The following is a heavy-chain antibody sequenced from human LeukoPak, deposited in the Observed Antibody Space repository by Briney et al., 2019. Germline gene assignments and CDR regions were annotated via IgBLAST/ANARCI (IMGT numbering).Heavy chain of an antibody. J-gene: IGHJ4*02. CDR3: ARSLILIGRYYFDY. D-gene: IGHD3-10*01. CDR1: GGSISSSSYY. V-gene: IGHV4-39*01. CDR2: IYYSGST. Sequence: SATLSLTCTVSGGSISSSSYYWGWIRQPPGKGLAWIGSIYYSGSTYYNPSLKSRVTISVDTSKNQFSLKLSSVTAADTAVYYCARSLILIGRYYFDYWGQGTLVTVSS.